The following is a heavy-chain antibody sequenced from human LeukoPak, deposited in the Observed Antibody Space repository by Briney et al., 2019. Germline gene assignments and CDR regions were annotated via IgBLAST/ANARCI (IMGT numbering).Heavy chain of an antibody. CDR2: IKQDGSET. CDR1: GFTFSGYW. Sequence: GGSLRLSCAASGFTFSGYWMTWVRQAPGKGLEWVANIKQDGSETYYVDSVKGRFTISRDNTRNSLYLQMNSLRAEDTAVYYCARGKGVDYWGQGILVTVSS. J-gene: IGHJ4*02. CDR3: ARGKGVDY. V-gene: IGHV3-7*01.